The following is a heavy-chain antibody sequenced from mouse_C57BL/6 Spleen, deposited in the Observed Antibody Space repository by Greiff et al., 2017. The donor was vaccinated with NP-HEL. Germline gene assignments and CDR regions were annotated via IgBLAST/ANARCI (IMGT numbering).Heavy chain of an antibody. D-gene: IGHD2-3*01. CDR1: GYTFTSYW. CDR2: INPSNGGT. Sequence: QVHVKQPGTELVKPGASVKLSCKASGYTFTSYWMHWVKQRPGQGLEWIGNINPSNGGTNYNEKFKSKATLTVDKSSSTAYMQLSSLTSEDSAVYYCAREGWSHAMDYWGQGTSVTVSS. V-gene: IGHV1-53*01. J-gene: IGHJ4*01. CDR3: AREGWSHAMDY.